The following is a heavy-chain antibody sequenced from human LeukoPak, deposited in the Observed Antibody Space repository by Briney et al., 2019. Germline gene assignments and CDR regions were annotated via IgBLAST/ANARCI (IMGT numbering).Heavy chain of an antibody. V-gene: IGHV3-33*01. Sequence: GGSLRLSCAASGFTFSDYGIHWVRQAPGQGLEWVALIWYDGSKKYYADSVKGRFTISRDNTKNTLYLQLNSLRADDTAVYYCARAHSSSSTFDPWGQGTLVTVS. CDR2: IWYDGSKK. CDR3: ARAHSSSSTFDP. D-gene: IGHD6-6*01. CDR1: GFTFSDYG. J-gene: IGHJ5*02.